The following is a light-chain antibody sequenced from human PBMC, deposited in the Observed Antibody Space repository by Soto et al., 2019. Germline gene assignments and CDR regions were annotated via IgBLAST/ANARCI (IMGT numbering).Light chain of an antibody. CDR1: SSDVGGYNS. CDR2: EVT. V-gene: IGLV2-8*01. Sequence: QSALTQPPSASGSPGQSVTIYCTGTSSDVGGYNSVSWYQQHPGKAPKLIFYEVTNRPSGVPDRFSGSKSGNTASLTVSGLQTEDEADYYCNSYAGSNNFVFGGGTKLTVL. CDR3: NSYAGSNNFV. J-gene: IGLJ2*01.